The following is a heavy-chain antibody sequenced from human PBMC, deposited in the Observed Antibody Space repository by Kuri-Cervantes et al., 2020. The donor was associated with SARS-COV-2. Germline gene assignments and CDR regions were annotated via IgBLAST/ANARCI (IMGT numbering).Heavy chain of an antibody. CDR3: ARVGGRDIVATDWYFDL. V-gene: IGHV3-7*01. CDR1: GFTFSSYN. CDR2: IKQDGSEK. Sequence: GESLKISCAASGFTFSSYNMNWVRQAPGKGLEWVANIKQDGSEKYYVDSVKGRFTISRDNAKNSLYLQMNSLRAEDTAVYYCARVGGRDIVATDWYFDLWGRGTLVTVSS. J-gene: IGHJ2*01. D-gene: IGHD5-12*01.